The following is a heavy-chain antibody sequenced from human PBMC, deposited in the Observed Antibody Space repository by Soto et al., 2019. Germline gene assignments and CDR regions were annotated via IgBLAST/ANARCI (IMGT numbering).Heavy chain of an antibody. J-gene: IGHJ6*02. D-gene: IGHD2-2*01. CDR1: GYTFTSYY. CDR3: ARDSVVVPAAIDYYYGMDV. V-gene: IGHV1-46*01. Sequence: ASVKVSCKASGYTFTSYYMHWVRQAPGQGLEWMGIINPSGGSTSYPQKFQGRVTMTRDTSTSTVYMELSSLRSEDTAVYYCARDSVVVPAAIDYYYGMDVWGQGTTVTVSS. CDR2: INPSGGST.